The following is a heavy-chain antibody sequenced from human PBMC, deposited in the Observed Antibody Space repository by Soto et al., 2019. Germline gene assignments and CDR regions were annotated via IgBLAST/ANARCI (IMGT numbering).Heavy chain of an antibody. D-gene: IGHD5-18*01. J-gene: IGHJ4*02. V-gene: IGHV3-66*01. CDR2: IYSGGST. CDR1: GFTVSSNY. Sequence: EVQLVESGGGLVQPGGSLRLSCAASGFTVSSNYMSWVRQAPGKGLEWVSVIYSGGSTYYADSVKGRFTISSHNSKNTLYLQMNGLRAEDTAVYYCARSPYSYGPIDYWGQGTLVTVSS. CDR3: ARSPYSYGPIDY.